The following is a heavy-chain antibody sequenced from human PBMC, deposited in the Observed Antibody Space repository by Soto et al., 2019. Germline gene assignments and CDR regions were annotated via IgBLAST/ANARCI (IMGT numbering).Heavy chain of an antibody. D-gene: IGHD6-19*01. Sequence: QVQLVQSGAEVKKPGASVTVSCKTSGYTFSNYGINWVRQAPGQGLEWMGWISGYNGNTNYARTAQGRVTMTTATSKGTVYMELSSLKSYDTAIYYCSRFIMVGGWFDPNYYHGMDVWGQGTTVTVSS. J-gene: IGHJ6*02. CDR1: GYTFSNYG. CDR2: ISGYNGNT. V-gene: IGHV1-18*01. CDR3: SRFIMVGGWFDPNYYHGMDV.